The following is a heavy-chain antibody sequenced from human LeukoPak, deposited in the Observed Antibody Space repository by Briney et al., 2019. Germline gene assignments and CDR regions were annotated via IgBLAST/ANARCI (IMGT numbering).Heavy chain of an antibody. V-gene: IGHV3-74*01. CDR1: GITFRKFW. CDR3: ATPWGL. Sequence: GGALRLSCAAPGITFRKFWVPWGRQPPGKGLVWVSRINSDGSSTSYADSVKGRFTISRDNAKNTLYLQMNSLRADDTAVYFCATPWGLWGQGALVTVSS. CDR2: INSDGSST. D-gene: IGHD7-27*01. J-gene: IGHJ4*02.